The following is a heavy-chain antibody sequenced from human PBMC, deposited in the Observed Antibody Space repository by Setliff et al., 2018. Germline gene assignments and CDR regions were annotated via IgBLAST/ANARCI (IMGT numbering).Heavy chain of an antibody. Sequence: ASVKVSCKASGYTFTGYYMHWVRQAPGQGLEWMGWINPNNGDRKSAQKFQGRLTMTRDTSISTAYMELSSLRSDDTAVYYCARQPVDTVMVTFDYWGQGTLGTAPQ. CDR1: GYTFTGYY. CDR2: INPNNGDR. CDR3: ARQPVDTVMVTFDY. J-gene: IGHJ4*02. D-gene: IGHD5-18*01. V-gene: IGHV1-2*02.